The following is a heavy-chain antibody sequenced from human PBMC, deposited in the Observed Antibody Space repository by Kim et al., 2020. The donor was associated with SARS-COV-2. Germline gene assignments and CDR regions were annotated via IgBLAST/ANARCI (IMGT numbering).Heavy chain of an antibody. CDR1: GGSISSAGYS. Sequence: SETLSLTCDVSGGSISSAGYSWSWIRQTPEKGLEWIGYIYHSGSTYYNPSLKSRVTISEDRSKKQISLNLSSVTAADTAVYYCARGAGWGFYYYMDVWG. J-gene: IGHJ6*03. CDR3: ARGAGWGFYYYMDV. CDR2: IYHSGST. D-gene: IGHD3-16*01. V-gene: IGHV4-30-2*01.